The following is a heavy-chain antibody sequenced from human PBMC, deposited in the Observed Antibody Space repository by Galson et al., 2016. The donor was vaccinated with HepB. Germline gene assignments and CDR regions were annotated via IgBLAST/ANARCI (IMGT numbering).Heavy chain of an antibody. CDR1: GYTLTELF. V-gene: IGHV1-24*01. CDR2: FDPEDGET. CDR3: GTVGATEGGLYFDY. J-gene: IGHJ4*02. D-gene: IGHD1-26*01. Sequence: SVKVSCKVFGYTLTELFIHWVRQAPGIGLEWMGNFDPEDGETYSAQKFQGRVTMTEDTSTDTAYMELSSLRFEDTAVYYCGTVGATEGGLYFDYWGQGTLVTVSS.